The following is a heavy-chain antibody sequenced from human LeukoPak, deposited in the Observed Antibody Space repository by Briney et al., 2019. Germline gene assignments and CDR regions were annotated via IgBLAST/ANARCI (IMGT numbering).Heavy chain of an antibody. CDR1: GYTFTSYG. CDR2: ISTYNGNT. D-gene: IGHD3-3*01. Sequence: GASVKVSCKASGYTFTSYGISWVRQAPGQGLEWMGWISTYNGNTNYAQKFQGRVTMTTDTSTSTAYMELRSLRSDDTAVYYCARSPSIERYYDFWSAAYNWFDPWGQGTLVTVSS. V-gene: IGHV1-18*01. CDR3: ARSPSIERYYDFWSAAYNWFDP. J-gene: IGHJ5*02.